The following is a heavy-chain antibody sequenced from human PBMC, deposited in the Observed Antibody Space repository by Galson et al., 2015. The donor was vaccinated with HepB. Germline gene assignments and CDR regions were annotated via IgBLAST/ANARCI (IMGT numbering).Heavy chain of an antibody. CDR3: ARPGSRWHCPFDS. CDR2: ISSSGST. V-gene: IGHV4-39*01. Sequence: SETLSLTCSVSGEAINRPFYWGWIRQPPGKGLEWIASISSSGSTHYNPSLKSRVTISLDTSKNQFYLRLSSVTAADTAVYYCARPGSRWHCPFDSWGQGTLVTVSS. CDR1: GEAINRPFY. J-gene: IGHJ4*02. D-gene: IGHD3-10*01.